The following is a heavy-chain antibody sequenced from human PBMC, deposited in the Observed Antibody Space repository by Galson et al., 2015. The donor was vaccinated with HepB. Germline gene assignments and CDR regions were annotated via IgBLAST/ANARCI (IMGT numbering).Heavy chain of an antibody. D-gene: IGHD3-22*01. CDR2: ISSSGSTI. CDR1: GFTFSDYY. J-gene: IGHJ3*02. CDR3: ARDPPTMIVVGPPSRDAFDI. Sequence: SLRLSCAASGFTFSDYYMSWIRQAPGKGLEWVSYISSSGSTIYYADSVKGRFTISRDNAKNSLYLQMNSLRAEDMAVYYWARDPPTMIVVGPPSRDAFDIWGQGTMVTVSS. V-gene: IGHV3-11*01.